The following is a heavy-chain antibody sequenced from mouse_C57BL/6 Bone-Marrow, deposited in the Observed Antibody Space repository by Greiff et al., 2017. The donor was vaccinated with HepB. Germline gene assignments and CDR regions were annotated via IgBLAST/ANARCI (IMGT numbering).Heavy chain of an antibody. V-gene: IGHV1-64*01. CDR1: GYTFTSYW. CDR2: IHPNSGST. Sequence: QVQLQQPGAELVKPGASVKLSCKASGYTFTSYWMHWVKQRPGQGLEWIGMIHPNSGSTNYNEKFKSKATLTVDKSSSTAYMQLSSLTSEDSAVYYCARTFITTVGGFAYWGQGTLVTVSA. D-gene: IGHD1-1*01. J-gene: IGHJ3*01. CDR3: ARTFITTVGGFAY.